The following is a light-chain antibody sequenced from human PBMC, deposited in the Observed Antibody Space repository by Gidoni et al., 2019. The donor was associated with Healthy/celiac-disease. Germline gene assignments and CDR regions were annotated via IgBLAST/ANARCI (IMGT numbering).Light chain of an antibody. CDR1: QDISNY. CDR2: DAS. Sequence: DIQITQSPSSLSASVGDRVTITCQASQDISNYLNWYQQKPGKAPKPLIYDASYLETGGPSRFSGSGSGTNFTFTTSSLQPEDIATYYCQQYDNLSLTFGQGTRLEIK. J-gene: IGKJ5*01. V-gene: IGKV1-33*01. CDR3: QQYDNLSLT.